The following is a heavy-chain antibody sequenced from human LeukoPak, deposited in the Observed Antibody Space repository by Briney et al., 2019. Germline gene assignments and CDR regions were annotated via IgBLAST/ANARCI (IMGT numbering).Heavy chain of an antibody. Sequence: VASVKVSCKASGDTLSSDAVNWVRQAPGQGLEWMGGIIPMFGTTIFAPKFQGRLTVTTDASTSTGYMELTSLQSEDTAVYYCATLAYSGFGPRSDSDYWGQGTLVTVSS. V-gene: IGHV1-69*05. J-gene: IGHJ4*02. D-gene: IGHD5-12*01. CDR3: ATLAYSGFGPRSDSDY. CDR1: GDTLSSDA. CDR2: IIPMFGTT.